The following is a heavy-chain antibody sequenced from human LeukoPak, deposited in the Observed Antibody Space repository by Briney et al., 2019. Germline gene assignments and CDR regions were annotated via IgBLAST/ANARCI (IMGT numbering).Heavy chain of an antibody. V-gene: IGHV2-5*01. CDR2: IYWNDDK. D-gene: IGHD3-22*01. CDR3: AGSSYYFSH. J-gene: IGHJ4*02. Sequence: SGPTLVNPTQTLTLTCTFSGFSLRTSGVGVGWIRQPPGKALEWLALIYWNDDKRYSPSLRSRLTISKDTSKSQVVLTMTNMDPVDTATYYCAGSSYYFSHWGQGTLVTVSS. CDR1: GFSLRTSGVG.